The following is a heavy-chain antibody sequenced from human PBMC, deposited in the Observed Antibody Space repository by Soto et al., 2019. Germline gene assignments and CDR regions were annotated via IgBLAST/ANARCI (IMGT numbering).Heavy chain of an antibody. CDR3: ARVSYYDFWSGYSDYYYYMDV. D-gene: IGHD3-3*01. V-gene: IGHV4-59*01. J-gene: IGHJ6*03. Sequence: SETLSLTCTVSGGSISSYYWSWIRQPPGKGLEWIGYIYYSGSTNYNPSLKSRVTISVDTSKNQFSLKLSSVTAADTAVYYCARVSYYDFWSGYSDYYYYMDVWGKGTTVTVSS. CDR2: IYYSGST. CDR1: GGSISSYY.